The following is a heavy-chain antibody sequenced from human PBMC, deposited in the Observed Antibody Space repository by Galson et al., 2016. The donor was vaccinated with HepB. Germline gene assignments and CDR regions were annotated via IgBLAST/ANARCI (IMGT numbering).Heavy chain of an antibody. V-gene: IGHV4-31*03. J-gene: IGHJ5*02. D-gene: IGHD6-19*01. Sequence: TLSLTCTVSGGSISGGGSYWSWIRQHPGKGLEWIGCIYHSGSGSTYYNPSLKSRVTMSGDTAKNRFSLRLSSVTAEDTAVYYCARVVPLYSGGWYVRGDGWFDPWGQGTLVTVSS. CDR3: ARVVPLYSGGWYVRGDGWFDP. CDR1: GGSISGGGSY. CDR2: IYHSGSGST.